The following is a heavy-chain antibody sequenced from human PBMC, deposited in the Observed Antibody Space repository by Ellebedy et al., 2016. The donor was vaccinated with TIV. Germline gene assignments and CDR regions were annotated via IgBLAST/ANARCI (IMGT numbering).Heavy chain of an antibody. J-gene: IGHJ4*02. CDR2: ISWDGGST. CDR3: ARAMVRALTGY. CDR1: GFTFDDYA. Sequence: GESLKISXAASGFTFDDYAMHWVRQAPGKGLEWVSLISWDGGSTYYADSVKGRFTISRDNSKNSLYLQMNSLRAEDTALYYCARAMVRALTGYWGQGTLVTVSS. V-gene: IGHV3-43D*03. D-gene: IGHD3-10*01.